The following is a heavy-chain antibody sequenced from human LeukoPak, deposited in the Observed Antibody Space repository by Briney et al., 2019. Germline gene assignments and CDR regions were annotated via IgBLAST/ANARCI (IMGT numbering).Heavy chain of an antibody. CDR3: ARGLGDDSSGYVYYFDY. V-gene: IGHV4-30-2*01. D-gene: IGHD3-22*01. J-gene: IGHJ4*02. Sequence: PSETLSLTCAVSGGSISSGGYSWSWIRQPPGKGLEWIGYIYHSGSTYYNPSLKSRVTISVDRSKNQFSLKLSSVTAADTAVYYCARGLGDDSSGYVYYFDYWGQGTLVTVSS. CDR2: IYHSGST. CDR1: GGSISSGGYS.